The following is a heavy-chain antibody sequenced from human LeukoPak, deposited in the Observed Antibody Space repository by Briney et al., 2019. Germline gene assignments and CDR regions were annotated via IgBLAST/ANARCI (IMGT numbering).Heavy chain of an antibody. V-gene: IGHV3-11*01. CDR3: ARARSPYDILTGYYIPSDYYYMDV. CDR2: ISSSGSTI. CDR1: GFTFSDYY. Sequence: GGSLRLSCAASGFTFSDYYMSWIRQAPGKGLEWVSYISSSGSTIYYADSVKGRFTISRDNAKNSLYLQMNSLRAEDTAVYYCARARSPYDILTGYYIPSDYYYMDVWGKGTTVTISS. J-gene: IGHJ6*03. D-gene: IGHD3-9*01.